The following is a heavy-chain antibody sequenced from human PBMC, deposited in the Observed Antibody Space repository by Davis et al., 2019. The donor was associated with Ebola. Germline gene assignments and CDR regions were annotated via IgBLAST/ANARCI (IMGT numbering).Heavy chain of an antibody. V-gene: IGHV3-21*01. D-gene: IGHD3-10*01. CDR3: ARDRATYFDL. Sequence: GESLKISCAASGFTFSSYSMNWVRQAPGKGLEWVSSISSSSSYIYYADSVKGRFTISRDNAKNSLYLQMNSLRAEDTAVYYCARDRATYFDLWGRGTLVTVSS. CDR1: GFTFSSYS. CDR2: ISSSSSYI. J-gene: IGHJ2*01.